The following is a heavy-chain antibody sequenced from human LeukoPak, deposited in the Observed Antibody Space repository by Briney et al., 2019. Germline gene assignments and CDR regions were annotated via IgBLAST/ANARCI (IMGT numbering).Heavy chain of an antibody. D-gene: IGHD4-23*01. J-gene: IGHJ6*03. CDR1: EFTFSSAW. V-gene: IGHV3-15*01. CDR3: TTRATVGSPYYYYYMDV. Sequence: PGGSLRLSCVVSEFTFSSAWMSWVRQAPGQGLEWVGRIKSKIDGGTTDYAAPVNGRFTISRDDSRNTLYLQMNSLKTEDTGVYYCTTRATVGSPYYYYYMDVWGKGTTVIVSS. CDR2: IKSKIDGGTT.